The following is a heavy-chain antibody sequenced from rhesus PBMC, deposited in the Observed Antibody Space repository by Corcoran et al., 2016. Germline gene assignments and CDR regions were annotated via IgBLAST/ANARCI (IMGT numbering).Heavy chain of an antibody. CDR3: ARPSEPIVVITEFDY. V-gene: IGHV3-54*02. CDR1: GFTLSSYG. D-gene: IGHD3-28*01. Sequence: DVQLVESGGGLVKPGGSLRLSCVASGFTLSSYGMHWVRQAPGKGLEWVAVISYDGSKTYYADSVKDRFTISRDNSKNMLYRQMHNLKLEDTAVYYCARPSEPIVVITEFDYWGQGVLVTVSS. CDR2: ISYDGSKT. J-gene: IGHJ4*01.